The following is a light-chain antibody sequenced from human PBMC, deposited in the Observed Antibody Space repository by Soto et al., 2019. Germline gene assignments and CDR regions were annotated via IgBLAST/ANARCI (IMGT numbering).Light chain of an antibody. J-gene: IGLJ1*01. CDR3: SSYTSSNYV. CDR1: SRDIGGYNY. V-gene: IGLV2-14*01. CDR2: EVS. Sequence: QSALTQPASVSGSTGHSITISCNGTSRDIGGYNYVSWYQQHPGKAPKLMIYEVSNRPSGVSNRFSGSKSGNTASLTISGLQAEDEADYYCSSYTSSNYVFGTGTKVTVL.